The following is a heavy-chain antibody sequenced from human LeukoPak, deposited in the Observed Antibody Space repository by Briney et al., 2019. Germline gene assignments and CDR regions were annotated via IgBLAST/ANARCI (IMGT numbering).Heavy chain of an antibody. D-gene: IGHD1-26*01. Sequence: APVKVSCKASGYTFTSYYMHWVRQAPGQGLEWMGIINPSGGSTSYAQKFQGRVTMTRDTSTSTVYMELSGVRSEDTAVYYCARRGVGATGSFDYWGQGTLVTVSS. CDR1: GYTFTSYY. CDR2: INPSGGST. J-gene: IGHJ4*02. V-gene: IGHV1-46*01. CDR3: ARRGVGATGSFDY.